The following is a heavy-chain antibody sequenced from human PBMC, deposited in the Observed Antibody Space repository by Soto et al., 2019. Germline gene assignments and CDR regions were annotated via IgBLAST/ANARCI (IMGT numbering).Heavy chain of an antibody. V-gene: IGHV3-66*01. CDR2: INSGGSI. D-gene: IGHD2-15*01. CDR3: TRDEFHCSGGTCCGIPMDV. CDR1: GFTVSSEY. J-gene: IGHJ6*03. Sequence: EVQLVESGGGLVQPGGSLRLSCAVSGFTVSSEYMRWVRQAPGKGLEWVALINSGGSISYAASVKGRFTISRDNSENTLYLQMSTLGVEDTAVYYCTRDEFHCSGGTCCGIPMDVWGRGTTVTVSS.